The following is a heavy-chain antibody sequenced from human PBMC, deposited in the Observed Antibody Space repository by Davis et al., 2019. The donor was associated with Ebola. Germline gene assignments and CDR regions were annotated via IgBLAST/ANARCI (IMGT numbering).Heavy chain of an antibody. Sequence: SETLSLTCTVSGGPISSYYWSWIRQPPGKGLEWIGEINHSGSTNYNPSLKSRVTISVDTSKNQFSLKLSSVTAADTAVYYCARGLMTTLDYWGQGTLVTVSS. CDR3: ARGLMTTLDY. CDR2: INHSGST. D-gene: IGHD4-17*01. V-gene: IGHV4-34*01. J-gene: IGHJ4*02. CDR1: GGPISSYY.